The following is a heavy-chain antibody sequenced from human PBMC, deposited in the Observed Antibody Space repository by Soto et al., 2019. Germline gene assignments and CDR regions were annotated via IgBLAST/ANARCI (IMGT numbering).Heavy chain of an antibody. Sequence: QVQLVQSGAEVKKPGASVKVSCKASGYTFTNFGISWVRQAPGQGLEWMGGISIYNGNTNNAQNFQGRVTMTTDTCTNTAYMEPTSLTSDDTAVYYCARDPFRVPVRSTINAMDVWGQGTTVTVSS. D-gene: IGHD3-10*01. CDR2: ISIYNGNT. V-gene: IGHV1-18*01. CDR1: GYTFTNFG. J-gene: IGHJ6*02. CDR3: ARDPFRVPVRSTINAMDV.